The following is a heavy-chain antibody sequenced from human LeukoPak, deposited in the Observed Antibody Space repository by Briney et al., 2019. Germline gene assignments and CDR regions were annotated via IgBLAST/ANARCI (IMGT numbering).Heavy chain of an antibody. V-gene: IGHV1-18*01. CDR2: ISAYNGNT. Sequence: GASVKVSCKASGYTFTSYGISWVRQAPGQGLEWMGWISAYNGNTNYAQKLQGRVTMTTDTSTSTAYMELRSLRSDDTAVYYCARVVKRWLQLHYYYYYMDVWGKGTTVTISS. CDR1: GYTFTSYG. J-gene: IGHJ6*03. D-gene: IGHD5-24*01. CDR3: ARVVKRWLQLHYYYYYMDV.